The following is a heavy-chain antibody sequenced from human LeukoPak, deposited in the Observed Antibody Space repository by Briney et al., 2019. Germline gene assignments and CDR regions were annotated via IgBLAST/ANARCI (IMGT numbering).Heavy chain of an antibody. D-gene: IGHD3-3*01. V-gene: IGHV4-34*01. CDR3: ARVTYYDFWSGYYICYYYMDV. Sequence: SETLSLTCAVYGGSFSGYYWSWIRQPPGKGLEWIGEINHSGSTNYNPSLKSRVTISVDTSKNQFSLKLSSVTAADTAVYYCARVTYYDFWSGYYICYYYMDVWGKGTTVTVSS. CDR1: GGSFSGYY. CDR2: INHSGST. J-gene: IGHJ6*03.